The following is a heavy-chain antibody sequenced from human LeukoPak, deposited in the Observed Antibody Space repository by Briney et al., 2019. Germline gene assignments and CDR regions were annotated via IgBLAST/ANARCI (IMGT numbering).Heavy chain of an antibody. CDR3: AVDWYDSSGYGTFDY. D-gene: IGHD3-22*01. V-gene: IGHV3-23*01. Sequence: GGSLRLSCTASGFSFSSYGMSWVRQGPGKGLEWVSTITGSGGNTDYADSVKGRFTISRDNSKNTLYLQMHSLRAEDTAVYYCAVDWYDSSGYGTFDYWGQGTLVTVSS. CDR2: ITGSGGNT. J-gene: IGHJ4*02. CDR1: GFSFSSYG.